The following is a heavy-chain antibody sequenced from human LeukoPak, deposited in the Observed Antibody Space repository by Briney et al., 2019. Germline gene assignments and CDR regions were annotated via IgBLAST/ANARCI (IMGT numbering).Heavy chain of an antibody. CDR1: GGTFSSYA. CDR2: IIPILGIA. V-gene: IGHV1-69*04. J-gene: IGHJ5*02. D-gene: IGHD6-13*01. Sequence: SVTVSCKASGGTFSSYAISWVRQAPGQGLEWMGRIIPILGIANYAQKFQGRVTITADKSTSTAYMELSSLRSEDTAVYYCARDGAAAAGTNWFDPWGQGTLVTVSS. CDR3: ARDGAAAAGTNWFDP.